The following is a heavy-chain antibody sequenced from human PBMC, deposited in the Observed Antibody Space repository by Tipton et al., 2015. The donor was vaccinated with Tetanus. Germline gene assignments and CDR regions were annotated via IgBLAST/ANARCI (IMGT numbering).Heavy chain of an antibody. J-gene: IGHJ3*02. CDR1: GGSISTYY. D-gene: IGHD3-22*01. Sequence: TLSLTCTVSGGSISTYYWSWIRQPAGKGLEWIGRIYTSGSTNYSPSLKRRVTMSVDTSNNQFSLKLSSVTAADTAVYYCARDVWRYYDSSGYQDHDAFDTWGQGTMVTVSS. CDR2: IYTSGST. CDR3: ARDVWRYYDSSGYQDHDAFDT. V-gene: IGHV4-4*07.